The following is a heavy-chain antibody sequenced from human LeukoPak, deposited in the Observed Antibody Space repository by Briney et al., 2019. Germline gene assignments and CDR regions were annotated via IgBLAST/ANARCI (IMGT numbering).Heavy chain of an antibody. CDR1: GFTLTTYA. Sequence: GGSLRLPCAASGFTLTTYAMTWVRQAPGKGLEWVSGITASGPTTYYADSVKGRFTISRDNSKNTLYLQMNSLRAEDTAVYYCARKLHSTTDDYWGQGTLVTVSS. CDR3: ARKLHSTTDDY. J-gene: IGHJ4*02. CDR2: ITASGPTT. D-gene: IGHD1-14*01. V-gene: IGHV3-23*01.